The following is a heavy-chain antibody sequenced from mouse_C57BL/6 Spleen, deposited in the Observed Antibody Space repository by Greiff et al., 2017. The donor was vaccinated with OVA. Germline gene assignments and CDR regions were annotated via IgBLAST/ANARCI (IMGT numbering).Heavy chain of an antibody. CDR3: ARDVDYGAMDY. CDR1: GYTFTSYW. CDR2: IHPNSGST. J-gene: IGHJ4*01. Sequence: VQLQQPGAELVKPGASVKLSCKASGYTFTSYWMHWVKQRPGQGLEWIGMIHPNSGSTNYNEKFKSKATLTVDKSSSTAYMQLSSLTSEDSAVYYCARDVDYGAMDYWGQGTSVTVSS. V-gene: IGHV1-64*01.